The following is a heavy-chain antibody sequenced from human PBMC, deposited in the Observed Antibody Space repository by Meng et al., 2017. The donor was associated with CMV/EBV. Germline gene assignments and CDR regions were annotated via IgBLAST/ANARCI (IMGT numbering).Heavy chain of an antibody. Sequence: SGPTLVKPTQTLTLTCTFSGFSLSTSGVGVGWIRQPPGKALERLALVYWNGNKRYSPSLKSRLTITKDTSKNQVVLTMTNVDPVDTGTYYCARSGVAAAMNWFDPWGQGTLVTVSS. CDR3: ARSGVAAAMNWFDP. D-gene: IGHD2-15*01. CDR2: VYWNGNK. CDR1: GFSLSTSGVG. J-gene: IGHJ5*02. V-gene: IGHV2-5*01.